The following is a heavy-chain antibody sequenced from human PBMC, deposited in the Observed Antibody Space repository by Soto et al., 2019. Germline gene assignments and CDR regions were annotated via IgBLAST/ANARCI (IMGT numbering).Heavy chain of an antibody. J-gene: IGHJ6*02. CDR3: ARDGGPGLYCYYGMDV. V-gene: IGHV1-69*08. D-gene: IGHD6-19*01. CDR2: IIPILGIA. CDR1: GGTFSSYT. Sequence: QVQLVQSGAEVKKPGSSVKVSCKASGGTFSSYTISWVRQAPGQGLEWMGRIIPILGIANYAQKFQGRVTITXXQXTXIAYMELSSLRAEDTAVYYCARDGGPGLYCYYGMDVWGPGTTVTVSS.